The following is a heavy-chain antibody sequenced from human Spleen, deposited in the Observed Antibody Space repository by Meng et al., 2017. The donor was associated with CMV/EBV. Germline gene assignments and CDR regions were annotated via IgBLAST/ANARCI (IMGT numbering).Heavy chain of an antibody. V-gene: IGHV3-30*02. CDR2: IRYDGSNK. CDR3: AKGHESDNWKDLVSLEEY. Sequence: TFSHFGMHWVSQATGKWLQWVTFIRYDGSNKYYADSVKGRFTISRDNSKNTLDLQMNSLRVEDTVVYYCAKGHESDNWKDLVSLEEYWGQGTLVTVSS. J-gene: IGHJ4*02. CDR1: TFSHFG. D-gene: IGHD1-1*01.